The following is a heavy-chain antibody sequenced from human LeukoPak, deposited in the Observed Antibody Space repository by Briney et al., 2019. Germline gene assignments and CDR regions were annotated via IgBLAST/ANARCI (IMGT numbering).Heavy chain of an antibody. CDR1: GYTFTSYA. D-gene: IGHD3-22*01. CDR3: ARALPVYYDSSGYYRLNWFDP. CDR2: INTNTGNP. V-gene: IGHV7-4-1*02. J-gene: IGHJ5*02. Sequence: ASVKVSCKASGYTFTSYAMNRVRQAPGQGLEWMGWINTNTGNPTYAQGFTGRFVFSLDTSVSTAYLQISSLKAEDTAVYYCARALPVYYDSSGYYRLNWFDPWGQGTLVTVSS.